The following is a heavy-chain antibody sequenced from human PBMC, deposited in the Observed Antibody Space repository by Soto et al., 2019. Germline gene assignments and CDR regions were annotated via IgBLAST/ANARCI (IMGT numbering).Heavy chain of an antibody. Sequence: SETLSLTCAVYGGSFSGYYWSWIRQPPGKGLEWIGEINHSGSTNYNPSLKSRVTISVDTSKNQFSLKLSCVTAADTAVYYCARGGPGLLWFGELSRSRYGMDVWGQGTTVTVSS. CDR3: ARGGPGLLWFGELSRSRYGMDV. J-gene: IGHJ6*02. D-gene: IGHD3-10*01. CDR1: GGSFSGYY. V-gene: IGHV4-34*01. CDR2: INHSGST.